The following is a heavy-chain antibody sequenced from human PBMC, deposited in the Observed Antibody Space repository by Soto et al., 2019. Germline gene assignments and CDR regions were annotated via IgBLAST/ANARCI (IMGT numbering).Heavy chain of an antibody. J-gene: IGHJ4*02. CDR2: ISGSGGST. Sequence: EVQLLESGGGLVQPGGSLRLSCAASGFTFSSYAMSWVRQAPGKGLEWVSAISGSGGSTYYADSVKGRFTISRDNSQNTLYLQMNRLRGEDTAVYYCAKDGAAPTYYDFWSGYDVFYFDYWGQGTLVTVSS. D-gene: IGHD3-3*01. CDR3: AKDGAAPTYYDFWSGYDVFYFDY. V-gene: IGHV3-23*01. CDR1: GFTFSSYA.